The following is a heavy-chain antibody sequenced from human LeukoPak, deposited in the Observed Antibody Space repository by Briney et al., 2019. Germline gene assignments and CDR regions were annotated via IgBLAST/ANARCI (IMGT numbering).Heavy chain of an antibody. J-gene: IGHJ6*03. Sequence: PSETLSLTCTVSGGSISSSSYYWGWIRQPPGKGLEWIGSIYYSGSTYYNPSLKSRVTISVDTSKNQFSLKLSSVTAADTAVYYCARDRSRRDGYRGASPEYYMDVWGKGTTVTVSS. V-gene: IGHV4-39*07. CDR3: ARDRSRRDGYRGASPEYYMDV. CDR1: GGSISSSSYY. D-gene: IGHD5-24*01. CDR2: IYYSGST.